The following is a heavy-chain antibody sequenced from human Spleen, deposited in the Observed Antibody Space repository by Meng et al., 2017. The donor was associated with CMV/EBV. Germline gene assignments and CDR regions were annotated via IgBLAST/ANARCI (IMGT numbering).Heavy chain of an antibody. Sequence: ASVKVSCKASGYTFTAYGITWVRQAPGQGLEWMGWTSSYSGDTNYARKFQGRVTMTRDTSISTAYMELTRLRSDDTAVYYCARDMSCSTSSCYYYYGMDVWGQGTTVTVSS. D-gene: IGHD2-2*01. CDR3: ARDMSCSTSSCYYYYGMDV. CDR2: TSSYSGDT. CDR1: GYTFTAYG. V-gene: IGHV1-2*02. J-gene: IGHJ6*02.